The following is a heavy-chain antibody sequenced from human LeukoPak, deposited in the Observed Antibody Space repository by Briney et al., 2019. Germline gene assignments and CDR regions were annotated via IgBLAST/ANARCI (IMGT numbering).Heavy chain of an antibody. CDR1: GYSFTSYW. V-gene: IGHV5-51*01. J-gene: IGHJ4*02. CDR2: IYPGDSDT. Sequence: GESLKISCKRSGYSFTSYWIGWVRQMPGKGLEWMGIIYPGDSDTRYSPSFQGQVTISADKSISTAYLQWSSLKASDTAMYYCARHGPYPGIAAAGRRDYWGQGTLVTVSS. D-gene: IGHD6-13*01. CDR3: ARHGPYPGIAAAGRRDY.